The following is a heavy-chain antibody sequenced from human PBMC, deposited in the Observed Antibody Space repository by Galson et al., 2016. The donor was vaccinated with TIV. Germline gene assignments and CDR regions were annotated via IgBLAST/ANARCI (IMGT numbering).Heavy chain of an antibody. CDR2: ISHSGST. D-gene: IGHD2-2*01. V-gene: IGHV4-4*01. J-gene: IGHJ3*02. CDR1: GGFISNSNW. Sequence: LSLTCGVSGGFISNSNWWSWVRQPPEKGLEWIGEISHSGSTNYNPSLKSRVTISVDESRTHFPLNMNSVTAVDTAVYFCARGYCSRTDCFRAFDIWGHGTMVTVSS. CDR3: ARGYCSRTDCFRAFDI.